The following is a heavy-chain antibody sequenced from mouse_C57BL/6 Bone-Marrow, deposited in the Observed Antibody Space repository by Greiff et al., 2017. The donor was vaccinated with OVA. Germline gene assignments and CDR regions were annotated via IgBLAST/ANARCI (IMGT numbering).Heavy chain of an antibody. CDR3: ARHYDWYFDV. Sequence: VKLQQPGAELVKPGASVKLSCKASGYTFTSYWMHWVKQRPGQGLEWIGMIHPNSGSTNYNEKFKSKATLTVDKSSSTAYMQLSSLTSEDSAVYYCARHYDWYFDVWGTGTTVTVSS. J-gene: IGHJ1*03. CDR1: GYTFTSYW. D-gene: IGHD1-1*02. V-gene: IGHV1-64*01. CDR2: IHPNSGST.